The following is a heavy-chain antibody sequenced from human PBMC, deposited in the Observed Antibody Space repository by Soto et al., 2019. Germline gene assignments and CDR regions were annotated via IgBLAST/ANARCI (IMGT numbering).Heavy chain of an antibody. V-gene: IGHV3-21*01. D-gene: IGHD6-13*01. Sequence: GGSLTLSCGASGFTFSSYSMKWVRQAPGKGLEWVSSISSSSSYRYYADSVKCRLTISRDNAKISLYLQMNSLRAEDTAVYYCARSILGRSTLFDDWGQGTLVSVSS. CDR3: ARSILGRSTLFDD. CDR2: ISSSSSYR. J-gene: IGHJ4*02. CDR1: GFTFSSYS.